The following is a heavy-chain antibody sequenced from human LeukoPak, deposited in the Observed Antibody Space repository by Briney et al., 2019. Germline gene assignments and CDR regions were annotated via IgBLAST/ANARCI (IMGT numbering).Heavy chain of an antibody. CDR2: MYSGGST. CDR1: GFTVSSNY. D-gene: IGHD6-13*01. Sequence: PGGSLRLSCAASGFTVSSNYMSWVRQAPGKGLEWAPVMYSGGSTYYADSVKGRFTISRDNSKNTLYLQMNSLRAEDTAVYYCARDLSSSWYYYGMDVWGQGTTVTVSS. V-gene: IGHV3-66*01. J-gene: IGHJ6*02. CDR3: ARDLSSSWYYYGMDV.